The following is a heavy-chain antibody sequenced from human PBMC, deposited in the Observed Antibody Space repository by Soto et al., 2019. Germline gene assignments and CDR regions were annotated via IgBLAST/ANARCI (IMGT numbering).Heavy chain of an antibody. CDR3: ARGSRKGYCSSTSCYHSNNPQLDY. V-gene: IGHV3-64*01. D-gene: IGHD2-2*01. CDR2: ISSNGGST. CDR1: GFTFSSYA. J-gene: IGHJ4*02. Sequence: GSLRLSCAASGFTFSSYAMHWVRQAPGKGLEYVSAISSNGGSTYYANSVKGRFTISRDNSKNTLYLQMGSLRAEDMAVYYCARGSRKGYCSSTSCYHSNNPQLDYWGQGTLVTVSS.